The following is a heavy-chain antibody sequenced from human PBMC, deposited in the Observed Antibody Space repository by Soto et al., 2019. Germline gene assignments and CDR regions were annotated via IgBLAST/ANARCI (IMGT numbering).Heavy chain of an antibody. Sequence: QVQLVQSGTEVKKPGASVTVSCKSSGYTFTDFYLHWLRQAPGQGLEWVGWINPKTGDTKSSQRFQGRVTMSSDTSVSTAYSDLTSLTSDDTAMYYCATGTNGTTGGYHPWGQGTRVTVSS. CDR2: INPKTGDT. CDR3: ATGTNGTTGGYHP. CDR1: GYTFTDFY. V-gene: IGHV1-2*02. J-gene: IGHJ5*02. D-gene: IGHD1-1*01.